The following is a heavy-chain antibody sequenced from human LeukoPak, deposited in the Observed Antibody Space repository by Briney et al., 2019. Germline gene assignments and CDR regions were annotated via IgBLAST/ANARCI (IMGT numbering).Heavy chain of an antibody. Sequence: XLRLSCVVSGFTLSSDWMSWVRQAPGKGLEWVANIKKDGTEKYYVESVKGRFTISRDNAKNSLSLQMNSLRAEDTAVYYCARDFTPVAATNYYGMDVWGQGTTVTASS. V-gene: IGHV3-7*01. CDR3: ARDFTPVAATNYYGMDV. J-gene: IGHJ6*02. D-gene: IGHD2-15*01. CDR2: IKKDGTEK. CDR1: GFTLSSDW.